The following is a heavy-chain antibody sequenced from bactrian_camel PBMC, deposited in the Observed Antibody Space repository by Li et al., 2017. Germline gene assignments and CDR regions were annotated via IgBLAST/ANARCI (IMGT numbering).Heavy chain of an antibody. J-gene: IGHJ4*01. CDR3: AVHRYGAGYNY. D-gene: IGHD5*01. V-gene: IGHV3S40*01. CDR1: GLRFSSYV. CDR2: TDGSGGTT. Sequence: VQLVESGGGLVKPGESLRLSCRASGLRFSSYVMDWVRQAPGKGLEWIASTDGSGGTTAYADSVKGRFTISKANAKYTLYLQMNSLKPGDTAMYYCAVHRYGAGYNYWGQGTQVTVS.